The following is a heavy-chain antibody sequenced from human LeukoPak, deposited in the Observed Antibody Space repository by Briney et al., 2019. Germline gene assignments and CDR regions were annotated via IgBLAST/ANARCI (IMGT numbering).Heavy chain of an antibody. CDR3: ARDALYYYGSGSYSN. V-gene: IGHV1-18*01. Sequence: GASVKVSCKASGYTFTSYGISWVRQAPGQGLEWMGWISAYNGNTNYAQKLQGRVTMTTDTSTSTAYMELRSLRSDDTAVYYCARDALYYYGSGSYSNWGQGTLVTVSS. CDR2: ISAYNGNT. CDR1: GYTFTSYG. J-gene: IGHJ4*02. D-gene: IGHD3-10*01.